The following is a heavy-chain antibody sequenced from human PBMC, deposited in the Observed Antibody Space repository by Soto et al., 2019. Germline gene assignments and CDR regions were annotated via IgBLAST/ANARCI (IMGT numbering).Heavy chain of an antibody. D-gene: IGHD1-26*01. Sequence: SETLSLTCSVSGDSISSYYWSWLRQPPGKGLEWIGYIYDSGSTDYNPSLKSRVTISVDRSKNHFSLKLSSVTAADTAVYYCAKGKFGSYNYYYYGMDVWGQGTTVTVSS. V-gene: IGHV4-59*01. CDR3: AKGKFGSYNYYYYGMDV. J-gene: IGHJ6*02. CDR2: IYDSGST. CDR1: GDSISSYY.